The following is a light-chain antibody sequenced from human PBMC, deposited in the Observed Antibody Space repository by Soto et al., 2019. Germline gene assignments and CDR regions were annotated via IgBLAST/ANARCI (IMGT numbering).Light chain of an antibody. CDR2: DAS. CDR1: QSVGSSY. Sequence: EIVLTQSPVTLSLSPGERATLSCGASQSVGSSYLAWYQQKPGLAPRLLIYDASIRATGIPDRFSGSGSGAEFTPTISRLEPEDFALYYCQQYSTSRTFGQGTKVEIK. CDR3: QQYSTSRT. V-gene: IGKV3D-20*01. J-gene: IGKJ1*01.